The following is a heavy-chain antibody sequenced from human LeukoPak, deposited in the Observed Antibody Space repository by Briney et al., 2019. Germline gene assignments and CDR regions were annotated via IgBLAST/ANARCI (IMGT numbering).Heavy chain of an antibody. J-gene: IGHJ4*02. CDR3: ARKAIFGVVIILYYFDY. CDR1: GGSFSGYY. D-gene: IGHD3-3*01. Sequence: PSETLPLTRAVYGGSFSGYYWSWIRQPPGKGLEWIGEINHSGSTNYNPSLKSRVTISVDTSKNQFSLKLSSVTAADTAVYHCARKAIFGVVIILYYFDYWGQGTLVTVSS. CDR2: INHSGST. V-gene: IGHV4-34*01.